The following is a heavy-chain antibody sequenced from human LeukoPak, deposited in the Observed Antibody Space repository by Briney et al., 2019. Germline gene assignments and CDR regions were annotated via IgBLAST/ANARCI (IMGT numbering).Heavy chain of an antibody. CDR3: ERVSSYGHFDY. CDR2: IYSGGST. D-gene: IGHD5-18*01. Sequence: GGSLRLSCAASGFTVSSNYMSWVRQAPGKGLEWVSVIYSGGSTYYADSVKGRFTISRDNSKNTLYLQMNSLRAEDTAVYYCERVSSYGHFDYGGQGTLVTVSS. J-gene: IGHJ4*02. CDR1: GFTVSSNY. V-gene: IGHV3-53*01.